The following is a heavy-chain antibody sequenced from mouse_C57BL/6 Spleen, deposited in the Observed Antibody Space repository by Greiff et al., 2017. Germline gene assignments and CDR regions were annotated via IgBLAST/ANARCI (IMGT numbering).Heavy chain of an antibody. J-gene: IGHJ1*03. CDR3: ARRQTGTEDWYFDV. D-gene: IGHD4-1*01. CDR1: GYTFTSYW. V-gene: IGHV1-50*01. Sequence: QVQLQQPGAELVKPGASVKLSCKASGYTFTSYWLQWVQQRPGQGLEWIGEIDPSGSYTNYNQKFKGKATLTVDTYSSTAYMQLSSLTSEDSAVDYCARRQTGTEDWYFDVWGKGTTVTVSS. CDR2: IDPSGSYT.